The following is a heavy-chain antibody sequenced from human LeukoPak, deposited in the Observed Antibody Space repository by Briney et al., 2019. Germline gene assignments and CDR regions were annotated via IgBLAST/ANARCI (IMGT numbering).Heavy chain of an antibody. CDR2: INNDGRTT. J-gene: IGHJ4*02. V-gene: IGHV3-74*01. CDR3: ARGDYVWGTYHYTLDY. D-gene: IGHD3-16*02. Sequence: GGSLRLPCAASAFTFSNNWMYWVRQAPGKGLVWVSRINNDGRTTSYADSVKGRFTISRDNAKSTLYLQMNSLRAEDTAVYFCARGDYVWGTYHYTLDYWGQGTLVTVSS. CDR1: AFTFSNNW.